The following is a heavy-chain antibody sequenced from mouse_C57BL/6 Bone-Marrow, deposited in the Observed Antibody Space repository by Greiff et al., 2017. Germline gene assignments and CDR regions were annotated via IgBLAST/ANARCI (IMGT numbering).Heavy chain of an antibody. D-gene: IGHD1-1*01. V-gene: IGHV1-19*01. J-gene: IGHJ2*01. CDR1: GYTFTDYY. CDR3: ARSITTVVFDY. CDR2: INPYNGGT. Sequence: EVKLVESGPVLVKPGASVKMSCKSSGYTFTDYYMNWVKQSHGKSLEWIGVINPYNGGTSYNQKFKGKATLTVDKSSSTAYMELNSLTSEDSAVYYCARSITTVVFDYWGQGTTLTVSS.